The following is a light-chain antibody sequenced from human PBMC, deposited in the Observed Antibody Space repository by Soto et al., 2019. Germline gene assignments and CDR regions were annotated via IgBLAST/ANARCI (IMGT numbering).Light chain of an antibody. CDR3: QQYRTSPPLP. CDR2: GAS. V-gene: IGKV3-20*01. Sequence: IVLTQSPGTLSLSPGDRATLSCRASQSINSNYLAWYQHKPGQAPRLLIYGASSRATGIPDRFSGSGSGTDFTLGFILLEPVDFAVYYYQQYRTSPPLPFGGGTQVESK. J-gene: IGKJ4*01. CDR1: QSINSNY.